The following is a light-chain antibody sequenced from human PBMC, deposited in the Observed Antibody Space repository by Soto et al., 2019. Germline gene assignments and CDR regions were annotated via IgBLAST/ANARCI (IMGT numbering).Light chain of an antibody. V-gene: IGLV2-11*01. CDR2: DVS. CDR1: SSDVGAYNY. Sequence: QSALTQPRSVSGSPGQSVTISCTGTSSDVGAYNYVSWYQQQPGKAPKLMIYDVSQRPSGVPDRLSGSKSGNTASLTISGLQTEDEADYYCSSYTSSSTPYVFGTGTKVTVL. J-gene: IGLJ1*01. CDR3: SSYTSSSTPYV.